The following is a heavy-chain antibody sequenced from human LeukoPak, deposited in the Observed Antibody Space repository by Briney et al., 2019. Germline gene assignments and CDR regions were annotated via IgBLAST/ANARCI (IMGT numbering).Heavy chain of an antibody. D-gene: IGHD3-22*01. V-gene: IGHV4-34*01. Sequence: SETLSLTCAVYGGSFSGYYWSWIRQPPGKGLEWIGEINHSGSTNYNPSLKSRVTISVDTSKNQFSLKLSSVTAADTAVYYCARHRMYYDSSGYYWFDPWGQGTLVTVSS. CDR3: ARHRMYYDSSGYYWFDP. CDR1: GGSFSGYY. CDR2: INHSGST. J-gene: IGHJ5*02.